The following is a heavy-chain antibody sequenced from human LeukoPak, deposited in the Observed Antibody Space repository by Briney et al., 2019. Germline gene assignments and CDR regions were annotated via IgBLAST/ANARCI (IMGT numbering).Heavy chain of an antibody. CDR1: GYIFTSYW. V-gene: IGHV5-51*01. J-gene: IGHJ4*02. Sequence: KVGESLQISCKGSGYIFTSYWIGWVRQLPGKGLEWMGIIYPGDSDTRYSPSFQGQVTISADKSISTAYLQWSSLKASDTAMYYCARQLHCSSTSCYFFDYWGQGTPVTVSS. CDR3: ARQLHCSSTSCYFFDY. D-gene: IGHD2-2*01. CDR2: IYPGDSDT.